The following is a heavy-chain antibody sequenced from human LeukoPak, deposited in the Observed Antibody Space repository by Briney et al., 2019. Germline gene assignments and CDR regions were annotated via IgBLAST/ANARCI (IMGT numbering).Heavy chain of an antibody. Sequence: GGSLRLSCAASGFTASSNYMSWVRQAPGKGLEWVSVIYSGGSTYYADSVKGRFTISRDNSKNALYLQMNSLRAEDTAVYYCARDGTREYSYGYPYYYYGMDVWGQGTTVTVSS. CDR2: IYSGGST. V-gene: IGHV3-53*01. J-gene: IGHJ6*02. D-gene: IGHD5-18*01. CDR3: ARDGTREYSYGYPYYYYGMDV. CDR1: GFTASSNY.